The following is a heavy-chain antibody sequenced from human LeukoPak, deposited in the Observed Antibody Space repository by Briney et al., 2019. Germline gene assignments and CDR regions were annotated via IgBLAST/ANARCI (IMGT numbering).Heavy chain of an antibody. Sequence: PGRSLRLSCAASGFTFSSHGMHWVRQAPGKGLEWVAVISYDGSNKYYADSVKGRFTISRDNSKNTLYLQMNSLRAEDTAVYYCAKDLGKYGSSWYRARGRGFDYWGQGTLVTVSS. V-gene: IGHV3-30*18. CDR3: AKDLGKYGSSWYRARGRGFDY. CDR2: ISYDGSNK. J-gene: IGHJ4*02. D-gene: IGHD6-13*01. CDR1: GFTFSSHG.